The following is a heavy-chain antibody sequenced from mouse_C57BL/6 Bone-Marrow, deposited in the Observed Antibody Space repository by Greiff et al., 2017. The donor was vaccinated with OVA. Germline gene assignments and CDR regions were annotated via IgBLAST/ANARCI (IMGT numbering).Heavy chain of an antibody. J-gene: IGHJ1*03. CDR3: ALSQHWYFDV. V-gene: IGHV1-22*01. D-gene: IGHD3-1*01. CDR2: INPNNGGT. CDR1: GYTFTDYN. Sequence: EVQLVESGPELVKPGASVKMSCKASGYTFTDYNMHWVKQSHGKSLEWIGYINPNNGGTSYNQKFKGKATLTVNKSSSTAYMALRSLTSEDSAVYYCALSQHWYFDVWGTGTTVTVSS.